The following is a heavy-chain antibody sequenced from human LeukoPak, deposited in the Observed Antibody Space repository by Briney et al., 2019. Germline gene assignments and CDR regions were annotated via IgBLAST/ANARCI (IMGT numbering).Heavy chain of an antibody. Sequence: PGGSLRLSCAASGFTFSSYAMHWVRQAPGMGLEWVAVISYDGSNKYYADSVKGRFTISRDNSKNTLYLQVNSLRAEDTAVFYCARDPSSGWPSYYFDFWGQGTLVTVSS. CDR2: ISYDGSNK. V-gene: IGHV3-30*04. D-gene: IGHD6-19*01. J-gene: IGHJ4*02. CDR3: ARDPSSGWPSYYFDF. CDR1: GFTFSSYA.